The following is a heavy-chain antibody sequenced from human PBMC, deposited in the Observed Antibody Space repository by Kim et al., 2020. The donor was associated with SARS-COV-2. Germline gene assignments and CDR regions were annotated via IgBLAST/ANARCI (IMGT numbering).Heavy chain of an antibody. J-gene: IGHJ6*02. CDR3: ARDYYYRMDI. Sequence: GGSLRLSCVASGSSFRYNWMHWVRQAPGKGLLWVSRIYADGSDTLYADPVKGRFTISRDNVKKTVYLQMNSLRAEDTAVYYCARDYYYRMDIWGQGTTVT. V-gene: IGHV3-74*03. CDR1: GSSFRYNW. CDR2: IYADGSDT.